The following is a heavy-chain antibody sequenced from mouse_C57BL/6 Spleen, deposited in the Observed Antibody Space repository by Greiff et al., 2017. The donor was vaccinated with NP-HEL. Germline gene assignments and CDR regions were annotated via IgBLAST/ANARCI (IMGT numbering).Heavy chain of an antibody. Sequence: QVQLQQPGAELVKPGASVKLSCKASGYTFTSYWMHWVKQRPGQGLEWIGMIHPNSGSTNYNEKFKSKATLTVDKSSSTAYMQLSSLTSEDSAVYYCARGGHYYGSSYRYFDVWGTGTTVTVSS. D-gene: IGHD1-1*01. J-gene: IGHJ1*03. CDR2: IHPNSGST. CDR3: ARGGHYYGSSYRYFDV. V-gene: IGHV1-64*01. CDR1: GYTFTSYW.